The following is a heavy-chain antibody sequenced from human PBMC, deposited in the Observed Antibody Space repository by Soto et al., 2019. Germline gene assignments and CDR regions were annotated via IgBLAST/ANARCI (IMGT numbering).Heavy chain of an antibody. CDR3: ARVGDSYVSRHYSYYYGMDV. J-gene: IGHJ6*02. D-gene: IGHD5-18*01. CDR2: IIPICGTA. CDR1: GGTFSSYA. V-gene: IGHV1-69*01. Sequence: QVQLVQSGAEVKKPGSSVKVSCKASGGTFSSYAIIWVRQAPGQWLEWMGGIIPICGTANYAQKFQGRVTITADESTSTAYMELSSLRSEDTAVYYCARVGDSYVSRHYSYYYGMDVWGQGTTVTVSS.